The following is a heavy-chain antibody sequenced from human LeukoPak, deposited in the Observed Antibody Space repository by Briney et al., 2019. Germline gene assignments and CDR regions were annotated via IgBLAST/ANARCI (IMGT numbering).Heavy chain of an antibody. Sequence: GGSLRLSCAASGFTFSDYYMSWIRQASGKGLEWVSYISSSSSYTNYADSVKGRFTISRDNAKNSLYPQMNSLRAEDTAVYYCARAPHYSNYGPYYYGMDVWGQGTTVTVSS. CDR3: ARAPHYSNYGPYYYGMDV. V-gene: IGHV3-11*06. CDR2: ISSSSSYT. CDR1: GFTFSDYY. J-gene: IGHJ6*02. D-gene: IGHD4-11*01.